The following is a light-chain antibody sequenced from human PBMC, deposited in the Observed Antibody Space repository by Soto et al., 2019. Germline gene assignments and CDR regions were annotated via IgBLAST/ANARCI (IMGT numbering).Light chain of an antibody. Sequence: DILLTQSPSSVYASVGDRVTITCRASQGVSGWLAWYQQKPRKAPKLLIYATSTLQSGVPSRFIGSGSGTEFVLPISSLQPEDFATYYCQQADSLPITFGQGTRLEIK. CDR2: ATS. V-gene: IGKV1-12*01. CDR1: QGVSGW. CDR3: QQADSLPIT. J-gene: IGKJ5*01.